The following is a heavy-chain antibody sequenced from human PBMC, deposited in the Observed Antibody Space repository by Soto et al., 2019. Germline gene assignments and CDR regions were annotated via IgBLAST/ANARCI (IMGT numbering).Heavy chain of an antibody. CDR1: GFTVSRYA. Sequence: QVQLVESGGGVVQPGRSLRLSCAASGFTVSRYAIHWVRQAPGKGLEWVAVDSNEDNNKYYTDSVKGRFTVSRDNSKNTVYLQMNSLRVEDTALYYCARELILATDFYYWGQGTLVTVSS. V-gene: IGHV3-30-3*01. CDR3: ARELILATDFYY. J-gene: IGHJ4*02. D-gene: IGHD2-8*01. CDR2: DSNEDNNK.